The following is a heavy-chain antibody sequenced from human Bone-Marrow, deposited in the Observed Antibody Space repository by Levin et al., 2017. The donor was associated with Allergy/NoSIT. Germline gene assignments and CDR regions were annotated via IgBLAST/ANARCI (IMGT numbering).Heavy chain of an antibody. CDR1: GGTFSSYA. V-gene: IGHV1-69*13. CDR2: IIPIFGTA. D-gene: IGHD6-13*01. J-gene: IGHJ6*02. CDR3: AGGGSSWQTIYYYYGMDV. Sequence: SVKVSCKASGGTFSSYAISWVRQAPGQGLEWMGGIIPIFGTANYAQKFQGRVTITADESTSTAYMELSSLRSEDTAVYYCAGGGSSWQTIYYYYGMDVWGQGTTVTVSS.